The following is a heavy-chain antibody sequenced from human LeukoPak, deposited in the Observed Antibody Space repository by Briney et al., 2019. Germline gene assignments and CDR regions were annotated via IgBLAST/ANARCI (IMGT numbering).Heavy chain of an antibody. J-gene: IGHJ4*02. V-gene: IGHV1-2*02. CDR3: ARVYDSSGPSGRIDY. D-gene: IGHD3-22*01. CDR1: GYTFTAYY. CDR2: INPNSGGT. Sequence: ASVKVSCKASGYTFTAYYIHWVRQAPGQGLEWMGWINPNSGGTNYAQKFQGRVTMTRDTSISTAYMELSRLRSDDTAVYYCARVYDSSGPSGRIDYWGQGTLVTVSS.